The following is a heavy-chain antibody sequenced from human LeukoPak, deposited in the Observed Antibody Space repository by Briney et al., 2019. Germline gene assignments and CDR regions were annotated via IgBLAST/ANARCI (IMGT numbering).Heavy chain of an antibody. V-gene: IGHV3-21*01. J-gene: IGHJ3*02. CDR2: ISSSSSYI. Sequence: GGSLRLSCAASGFTFSTYTMNWVRQAPGKGLEWVSSISSSSSYIYYADSVKGRFTISRDNAKNSLYLQMNSLRAEDTAVYYCARDLIAAAGTTFNAFDIWGQGTMVTVSS. CDR1: GFTFSTYT. D-gene: IGHD6-13*01. CDR3: ARDLIAAAGTTFNAFDI.